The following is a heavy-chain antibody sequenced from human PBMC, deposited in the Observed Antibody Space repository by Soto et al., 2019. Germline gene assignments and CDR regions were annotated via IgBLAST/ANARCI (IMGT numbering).Heavy chain of an antibody. J-gene: IGHJ3*02. CDR2: ISSSGSTI. CDR1: GFTFSSYE. V-gene: IGHV3-48*03. CDR3: ARDRQWLFLDAFDI. Sequence: GGSLRLSCAASGFTFSSYEMNCVRQAPGKGLEWVSYISSSGSTIYYADSVKGRFTISRDNAKNSLYLQMNSLRAEDTAVYYCARDRQWLFLDAFDIWGEGTMVTVSS. D-gene: IGHD6-19*01.